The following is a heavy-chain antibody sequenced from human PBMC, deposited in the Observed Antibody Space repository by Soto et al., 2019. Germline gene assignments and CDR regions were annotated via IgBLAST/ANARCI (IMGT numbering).Heavy chain of an antibody. CDR2: IKSKPNGGTT. D-gene: IGHD3-16*01. CDR3: STGGYYFDY. Sequence: EVQLVESGGGLVKPGASLRLSCAGSGFTVSNAWMNWVRQVPGKGLEWVGRIKSKPNGGTTDYAAPLKDRCTISSDDSKDTVYLQVSSRKAEDTAVYYCSTGGYYFDYWGQGTVVTVSS. CDR1: GFTVSNAW. J-gene: IGHJ4*02. V-gene: IGHV3-15*07.